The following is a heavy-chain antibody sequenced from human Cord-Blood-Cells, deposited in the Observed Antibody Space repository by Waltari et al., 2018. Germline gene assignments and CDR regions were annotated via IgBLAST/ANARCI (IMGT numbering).Heavy chain of an antibody. CDR3: ARVPRLTGGAFDI. CDR1: GFTFSSYS. J-gene: IGHJ3*02. D-gene: IGHD1-20*01. V-gene: IGHV3-48*01. CDR2: ISSSSSTI. Sequence: EVQLVESGGGLVQPGGSLRLSCAASGFTFSSYSMTWVRQAPGKGLEWVSYISSSSSTIYYADSVKGRFTISRDNAKNSLYLQMNSLRAEDTAVYYCARVPRLTGGAFDIWGQGTMITVSS.